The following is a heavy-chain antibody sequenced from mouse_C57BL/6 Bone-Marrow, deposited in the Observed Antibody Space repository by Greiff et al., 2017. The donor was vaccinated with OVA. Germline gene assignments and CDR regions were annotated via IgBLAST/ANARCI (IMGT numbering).Heavy chain of an antibody. CDR1: GYTFTDYY. Sequence: VQLQQSGPVLVKPGASVKMSCKASGYTFTDYYMNWVKQSHGKSLEWIGVINPYNGGTSYNQKFKGKATLTVDKSSSTAYMELNSLTSEDSAVYYCADGGIYYEGFAYWGQGTLVTVSA. D-gene: IGHD2-4*01. J-gene: IGHJ3*01. CDR3: ADGGIYYEGFAY. V-gene: IGHV1-19*01. CDR2: INPYNGGT.